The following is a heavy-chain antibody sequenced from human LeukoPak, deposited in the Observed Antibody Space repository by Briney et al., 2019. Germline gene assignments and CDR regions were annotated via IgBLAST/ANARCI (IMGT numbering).Heavy chain of an antibody. CDR2: IYYSGST. CDR1: GGSISSYY. CDR3: ARDQWYYYGSGRFSSRFDP. V-gene: IGHV4-59*01. D-gene: IGHD3-10*01. Sequence: PSETLSLTCTVSGGSISSYYWSWIRQPPGKGLEWIGYIYYSGSTNYNPSLKSRVTISVDTSKNQFSLKLSSVTAADTAVYYCARDQWYYYGSGRFSSRFDPWGQGTLVTVSS. J-gene: IGHJ5*02.